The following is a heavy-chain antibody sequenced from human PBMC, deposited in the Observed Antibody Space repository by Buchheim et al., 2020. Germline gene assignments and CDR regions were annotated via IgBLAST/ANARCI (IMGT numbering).Heavy chain of an antibody. CDR3: ARAGYGSGSYSVDY. D-gene: IGHD3-10*01. J-gene: IGHJ4*02. Sequence: QVQLQESGPGLVKPSETLSLTCTVSGGSISSYYWSWIRQPPGKGLEWIGYIYYSGSTNYNPSLKSRVTISVDTSKNQFSLKLSSVTAADTAVYYCARAGYGSGSYSVDYWGQGTL. CDR2: IYYSGST. V-gene: IGHV4-59*01. CDR1: GGSISSYY.